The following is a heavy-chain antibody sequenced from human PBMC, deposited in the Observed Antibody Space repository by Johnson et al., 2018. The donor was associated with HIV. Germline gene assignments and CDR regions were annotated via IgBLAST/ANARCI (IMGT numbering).Heavy chain of an antibody. CDR2: ISYDGSKK. CDR3: AKGLAAFFAFDI. CDR1: GFTVSSNY. J-gene: IGHJ3*02. V-gene: IGHV3-30*18. D-gene: IGHD3-3*01. Sequence: QVQLVESGGGLIQPGGSLRLSCAASGFTVSSNYMSWVRQAPGKGLEWVAVISYDGSKKYYSDSVKGRFTISRDNSKNTLYLQMNSLRAEDTAVYYCAKGLAAFFAFDIWGQGTMVTVSS.